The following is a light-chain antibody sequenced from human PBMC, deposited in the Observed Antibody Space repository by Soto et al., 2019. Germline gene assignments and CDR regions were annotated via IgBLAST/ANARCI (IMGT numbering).Light chain of an antibody. CDR2: GAS. J-gene: IGKJ3*01. CDR1: QSVSNTY. V-gene: IGKV3-20*01. Sequence: PGDRATLSCRASQSVSNTYLAWYQQKPDQAPRLLIYGASSRATGIPDRFSGSGSGTDFTLTISRLEPEDFAVYYCQHYGSSRPITFGPGTKVDIK. CDR3: QHYGSSRPIT.